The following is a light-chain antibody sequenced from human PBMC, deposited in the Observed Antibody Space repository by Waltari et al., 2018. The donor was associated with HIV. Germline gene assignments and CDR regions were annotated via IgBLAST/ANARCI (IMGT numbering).Light chain of an antibody. CDR3: QSYDSSLSVWV. J-gene: IGLJ3*02. CDR2: GNS. V-gene: IGLV1-40*01. CDR1: SSTLGAGFD. Sequence: QSVLTQPPSVSGAPGQRVTIPCTGSSSTLGAGFDVPWYQQLPGTAPKLLIYGNSNRPSGVPDRFSGSKSGTSASLTITGLLAEDEADYYCQSYDSSLSVWVFGGGTKLTVL.